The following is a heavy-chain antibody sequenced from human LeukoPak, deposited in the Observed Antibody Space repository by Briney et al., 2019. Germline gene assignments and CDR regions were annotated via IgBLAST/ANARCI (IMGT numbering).Heavy chain of an antibody. CDR2: IKEDGTET. D-gene: IGHD5-24*01. CDR3: AKEGRSLQTY. Sequence: GGSLRLSCAASGYMFSSNWMSWVRLAPGKGLEWVANIKEDGTETYYVDSVKGRFTISRDNAKNSLYLQMNSLRVEDTAVYYCAKEGRSLQTYWGQGTLVTVSS. CDR1: GYMFSSNW. V-gene: IGHV3-7*03. J-gene: IGHJ4*02.